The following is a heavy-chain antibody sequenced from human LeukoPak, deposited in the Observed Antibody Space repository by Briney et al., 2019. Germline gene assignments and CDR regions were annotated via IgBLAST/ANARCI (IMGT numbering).Heavy chain of an antibody. V-gene: IGHV3-48*03. CDR3: ARGGSFVEY. J-gene: IGHJ4*02. D-gene: IGHD3-10*01. Sequence: GGSLRLSCAASGFTFSNYEVHWVRRAPGKGLEWVSYISSGGSTVYYADSVKGRFTVSRDNAKNSLYLQMSSLRAEDTAVYYCARGGSFVEYWGQGTLVSVSS. CDR2: ISSGGSTV. CDR1: GFTFSNYE.